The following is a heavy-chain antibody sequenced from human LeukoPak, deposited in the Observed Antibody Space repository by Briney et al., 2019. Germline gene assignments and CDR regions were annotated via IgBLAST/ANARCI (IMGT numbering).Heavy chain of an antibody. Sequence: PGGSLRLSCAASGFTFSNAWMNWVRQAPGKGLEWVGRIKSNTDGGTADYAAPVKGRFTISRDDSKNTLYLQMNSLKTEDTAVYYCTVHPRSIVVVPAAIDYWGQGTLVTVSS. CDR1: GFTFSNAW. CDR2: IKSNTDGGTA. J-gene: IGHJ4*02. CDR3: TVHPRSIVVVPAAIDY. D-gene: IGHD2-2*02. V-gene: IGHV3-15*07.